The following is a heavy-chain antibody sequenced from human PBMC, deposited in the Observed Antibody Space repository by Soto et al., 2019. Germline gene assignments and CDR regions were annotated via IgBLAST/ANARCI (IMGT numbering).Heavy chain of an antibody. CDR3: ARASSSTSGAIDY. Sequence: EVQLAESGGGLVQPGGPLRLSCAASAFTFRNYWMTWVRQAPGKGLESVAKIKEDGSEKYYVDSVKGRFTISRDNARDSVYLQMNSLTIEDTAMYYCARASSSTSGAIDYWGQGTLVTVSS. CDR1: AFTFRNYW. D-gene: IGHD2-2*01. CDR2: IKEDGSEK. V-gene: IGHV3-7*04. J-gene: IGHJ4*02.